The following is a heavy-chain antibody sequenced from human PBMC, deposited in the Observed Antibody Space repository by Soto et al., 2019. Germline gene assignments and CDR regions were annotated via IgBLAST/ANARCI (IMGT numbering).Heavy chain of an antibody. Sequence: VQLVESGGGVVQPGRSLRLSCAASGFTFSSYGMHWVRQAPGKGLEWVANIKQDGSEKYYVDSVKGRFTISRDNAKNSLYLQMNSLRAEDTAVYYCARDIRYYYGSGSLNWFDPWGQGTLVTVSS. CDR1: GFTFSSYG. J-gene: IGHJ5*02. CDR2: IKQDGSEK. V-gene: IGHV3-7*01. D-gene: IGHD3-10*01. CDR3: ARDIRYYYGSGSLNWFDP.